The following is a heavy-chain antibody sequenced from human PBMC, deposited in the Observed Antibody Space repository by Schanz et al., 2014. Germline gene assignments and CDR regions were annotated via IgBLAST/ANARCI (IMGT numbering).Heavy chain of an antibody. Sequence: QVQLVESGGAVVQPGRSLRLSCAASGFTFSSYGMHWVRQAPGQGLEKVAVTSTYGTKTYYAASVRGRFTISRDDSKNTLYLQMNSLRPEDPAVYYCAKEDRNHNSDYVYWGQGTLVTVSS. CDR3: AKEDRNHNSDYVY. D-gene: IGHD3-22*01. CDR1: GFTFSSYG. J-gene: IGHJ4*02. CDR2: TSTYGTKT. V-gene: IGHV3-30*19.